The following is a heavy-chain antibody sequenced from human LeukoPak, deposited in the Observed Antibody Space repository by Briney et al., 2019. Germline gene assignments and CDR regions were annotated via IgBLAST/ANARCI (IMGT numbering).Heavy chain of an antibody. CDR3: ARQLYSSGWYGVFWFDP. V-gene: IGHV4-39*01. Sequence: SETLSLTCTVSGGSISSSSYYWGWIRQPPGKGLEWIGSIYYSGSTYYNPSLKSRVTISVDTSKNQFSLKLSSVTAADTAVYYCARQLYSSGWYGVFWFDPWGQGTLVTVS. CDR2: IYYSGST. CDR1: GGSISSSSYY. D-gene: IGHD6-19*01. J-gene: IGHJ5*02.